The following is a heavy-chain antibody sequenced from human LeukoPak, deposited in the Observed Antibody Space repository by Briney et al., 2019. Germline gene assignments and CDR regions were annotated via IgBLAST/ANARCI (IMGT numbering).Heavy chain of an antibody. V-gene: IGHV3-7*01. Sequence: GGSLRLSCAASGSTFINYWMSWVRQAPGKGLEWVANIKQDGSEKLYLDSLKGRFTISRDNAKNSLYLQMNSLRAEDTAVYYCARIGGSVDIGWFFDYWGQGTLVTVSS. D-gene: IGHD6-19*01. CDR3: ARIGGSVDIGWFFDY. J-gene: IGHJ4*02. CDR2: IKQDGSEK. CDR1: GSTFINYW.